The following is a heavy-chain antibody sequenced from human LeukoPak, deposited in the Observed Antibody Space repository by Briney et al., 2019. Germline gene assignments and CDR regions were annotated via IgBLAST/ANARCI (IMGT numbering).Heavy chain of an antibody. J-gene: IGHJ4*02. CDR2: INPSGGST. CDR3: ARETEVAYADY. CDR1: GYTFTSYY. D-gene: IGHD2-15*01. Sequence: ASVKVSCKASGYTFTSYYMHWVRQAPGQGLERMGIINPSGGSTSYAQKFQGRVTMTRDTSTSTVYMELSSLRSEDTAVYYCARETEVAYADYWGQGTLVTVSS. V-gene: IGHV1-46*01.